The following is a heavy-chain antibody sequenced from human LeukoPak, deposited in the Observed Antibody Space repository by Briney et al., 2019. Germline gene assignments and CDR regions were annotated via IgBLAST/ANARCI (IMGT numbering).Heavy chain of an antibody. Sequence: ASVKVSCKASGYTFTSYAMNWLRQAPGQGLEWMGWINTNTGNPTYAQGFTGRFVFSLDTSVSTAYLQISSLKAEDTAVYYCAREGARRWLQSVGSVYFDYWGQGTLVTVSS. D-gene: IGHD5-24*01. CDR2: INTNTGNP. J-gene: IGHJ4*02. CDR1: GYTFTSYA. CDR3: AREGARRWLQSVGSVYFDY. V-gene: IGHV7-4-1*02.